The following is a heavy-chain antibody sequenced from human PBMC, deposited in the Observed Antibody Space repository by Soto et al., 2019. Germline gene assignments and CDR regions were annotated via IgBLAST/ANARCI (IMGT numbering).Heavy chain of an antibody. CDR1: GFTFSTHG. J-gene: IGHJ6*02. D-gene: IGHD2-15*01. CDR2: TSYDGTNK. CDR3: AKDLSGARWYYDALDV. V-gene: IGHV3-30*18. Sequence: GGALRLSCEVSGFTFSTHGMHWVRQAPGKGLEWVAGTSYDGTNKYYARSVQGRFTISRENSMKTLYLQMNSLRTEDTAVYYCAKDLSGARWYYDALDVWGQGTTVTVSS.